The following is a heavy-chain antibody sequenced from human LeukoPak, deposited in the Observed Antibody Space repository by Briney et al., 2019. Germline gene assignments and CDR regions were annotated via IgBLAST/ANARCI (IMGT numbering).Heavy chain of an antibody. CDR1: GFIFSSIW. Sequence: PGGSLRLSCTASGFIFSSIWMAWVRQGPGKGLEWVANIKPGGSIQVYGDSGRGRFTISRDKAKNSLYLQMNNLRAEDTALYYCATSYDSSGCDWGQGTLVTVSS. CDR3: ATSYDSSGCD. CDR2: IKPGGSIQ. J-gene: IGHJ4*02. V-gene: IGHV3-7*01. D-gene: IGHD3-22*01.